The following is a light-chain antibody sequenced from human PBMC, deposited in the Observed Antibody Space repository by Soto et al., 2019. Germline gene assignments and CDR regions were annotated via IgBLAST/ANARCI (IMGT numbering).Light chain of an antibody. V-gene: IGLV4-69*01. CDR3: QTWGTGTYVV. CDR2: LNSDGSH. J-gene: IGLJ2*01. Sequence: QSVLTQSPSASASLGASVKLTCTLSSGHSSYAIAWHQQQPEKGPRYLMKLNSDGSHSKGDGIPDRFSGSSSGAERYLTISSLQSEDEDDYCGQTWGTGTYVVFGGGTKVTVL. CDR1: SGHSSYA.